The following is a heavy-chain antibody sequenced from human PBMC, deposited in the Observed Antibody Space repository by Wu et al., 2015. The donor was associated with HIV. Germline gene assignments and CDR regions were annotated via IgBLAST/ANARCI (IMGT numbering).Heavy chain of an antibody. D-gene: IGHD6-19*01. Sequence: QVQLVQSGAEVKKPGSSVKVSCKASGGTFSSYAISWVRQAPGQGLEWMGGIIPIFGTANYAQKFQGRVTITADESTSTAYMELSSLRSEDTAVYYCAATGYSSGWNLRTTYYYMDVWGEGTTVTVSS. CDR1: GGTFSSYA. J-gene: IGHJ6*03. V-gene: IGHV1-69*12. CDR3: AATGYSSGWNLRTTYYYMDV. CDR2: IIPIFGTA.